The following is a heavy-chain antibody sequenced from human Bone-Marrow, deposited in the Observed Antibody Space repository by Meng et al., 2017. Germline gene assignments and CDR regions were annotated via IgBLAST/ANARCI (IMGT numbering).Heavy chain of an antibody. V-gene: IGHV1-3*01. D-gene: IGHD3-9*01. J-gene: IGHJ4*02. Sequence: ASVKVSCKASGYTFTSYAMHWVRQAPGQRLEWMGWINAGNGNTKYSQKFQGRVTITRDTSASTAYMEQSSLRSEDTAVYYCARDPQLLRYFDWPLDYWGQGTLVTVSS. CDR1: GYTFTSYA. CDR2: INAGNGNT. CDR3: ARDPQLLRYFDWPLDY.